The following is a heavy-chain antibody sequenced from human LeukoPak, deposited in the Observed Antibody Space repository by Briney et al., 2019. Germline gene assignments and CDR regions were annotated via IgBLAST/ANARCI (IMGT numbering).Heavy chain of an antibody. CDR3: ARYDYGDYVLN. CDR2: IYHSGST. Sequence: PSETLSLTCTVSGGSISSSSYYWGWIRQPPGKGLEWIGSIYHSGSTYYNPSLKSRVTISVDTSKNQFSLKLSSVTAADTAVYYCARYDYGDYVLNWGQGTLVTVSS. CDR1: GGSISSSSYY. D-gene: IGHD4-17*01. J-gene: IGHJ4*02. V-gene: IGHV4-39*07.